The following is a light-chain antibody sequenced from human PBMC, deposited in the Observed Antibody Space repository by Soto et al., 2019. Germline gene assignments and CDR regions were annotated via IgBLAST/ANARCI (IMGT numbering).Light chain of an antibody. J-gene: IGLJ1*01. CDR3: SSYTTSSTYV. V-gene: IGLV2-14*01. Sequence: SAPSQPAPPSGSPGQSIALSCTGTSSDVGGYNYVSWYQQVPGKAPKLMIYDVGNRPAGVSNRFSGTKSGNTASLTISGLQAEDEAEYYCSSYTTSSTYVFGTGTKVTVL. CDR2: DVG. CDR1: SSDVGGYNY.